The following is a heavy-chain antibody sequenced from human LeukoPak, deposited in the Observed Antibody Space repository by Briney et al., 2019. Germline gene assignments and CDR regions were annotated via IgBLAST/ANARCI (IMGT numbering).Heavy chain of an antibody. D-gene: IGHD5-18*01. Sequence: SETLSLTCAVYGGSFSGYYWSWIRQPPGKGLEWIGEINHSGSTNYNPSLKSRVTISVDTSKDQFSLKLSSVTAADTAVYYCARVSGYSYGCLKHNLDYWGQGTLVTVSS. CDR3: ARVSGYSYGCLKHNLDY. CDR1: GGSFSGYY. J-gene: IGHJ4*02. CDR2: INHSGST. V-gene: IGHV4-34*01.